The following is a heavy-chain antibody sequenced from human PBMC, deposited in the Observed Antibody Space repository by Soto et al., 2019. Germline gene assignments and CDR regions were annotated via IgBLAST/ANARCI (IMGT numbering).Heavy chain of an antibody. D-gene: IGHD3-22*01. V-gene: IGHV4-30-2*01. CDR3: ARQNYYETSGYYYAFDY. Sequence: PSETLSLTCAVSGGSISSGGYSWSWIRQPPGKGLEWIGYIYHSGSTYYNPSLKSRVTISVDRSKNQFSLKLSSVTAADTAVYYCARQNYYETSGYYYAFDYWGQAALVTVSS. CDR1: GGSISSGGYS. CDR2: IYHSGST. J-gene: IGHJ4*02.